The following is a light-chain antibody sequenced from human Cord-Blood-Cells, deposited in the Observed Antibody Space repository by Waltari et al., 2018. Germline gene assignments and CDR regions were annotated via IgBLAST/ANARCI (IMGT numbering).Light chain of an antibody. CDR1: QSISSY. CDR3: QQSYSTPPLT. V-gene: IGKV1-39*01. J-gene: IGKJ4*01. CDR2: AAS. Sequence: DIQMNQSPSSLSASLGDRVTITCRASQSISSYLNWYQQKPGKAPKLLIYAASSLQSGVPSRFSGSGSGTDFTLTISSLQPEDFATYYCQQSYSTPPLTFGGGTKVEIK.